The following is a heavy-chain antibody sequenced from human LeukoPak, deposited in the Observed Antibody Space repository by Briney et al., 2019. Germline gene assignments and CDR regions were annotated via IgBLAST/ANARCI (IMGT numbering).Heavy chain of an antibody. Sequence: GGSLRLSCAASGFTISDYWMSWVRQAPGKGLEWVANIKEDGSEKNYVDSAKGRFTISRDNAKNSLYLQMNNLRAEDTAVYYCAYSSSSRYYYYGMDVWGQGTTVTVSS. D-gene: IGHD6-13*01. J-gene: IGHJ6*02. V-gene: IGHV3-7*01. CDR1: GFTISDYW. CDR3: AYSSSSRYYYYGMDV. CDR2: IKEDGSEK.